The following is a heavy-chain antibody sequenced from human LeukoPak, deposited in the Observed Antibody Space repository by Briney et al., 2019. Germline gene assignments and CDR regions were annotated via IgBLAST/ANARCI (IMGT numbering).Heavy chain of an antibody. CDR1: GGSISSYS. Sequence: SETLSLTCTVSGGSISSYSWSWIRQPPGKGLEWIGYIYYSGSTNYNPSLKSRVTISVDTSKNQFSLKLSSVTAADTAVYYCARGRLTVAYYYYGMDVWGQGTTVTVSS. CDR2: IYYSGST. D-gene: IGHD3-9*01. V-gene: IGHV4-59*12. CDR3: ARGRLTVAYYYYGMDV. J-gene: IGHJ6*02.